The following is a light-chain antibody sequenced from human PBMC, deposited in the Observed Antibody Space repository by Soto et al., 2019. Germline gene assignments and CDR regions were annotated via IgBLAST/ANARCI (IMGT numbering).Light chain of an antibody. CDR1: SDDIGANIY. V-gene: IGLV2-14*01. Sequence: QSALTQPASVSGSPGQSITISCTGTSDDIGANIYVSWYQHHPGKAPKILIYEAANRPSGISHRFSGSKSGNTASLTISGLQAEDEADYFCTSYTSASTLVFGGGTKLTVL. CDR3: TSYTSASTLV. CDR2: EAA. J-gene: IGLJ2*01.